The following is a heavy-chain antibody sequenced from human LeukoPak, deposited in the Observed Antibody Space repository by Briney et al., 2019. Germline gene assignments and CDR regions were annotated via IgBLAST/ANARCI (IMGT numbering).Heavy chain of an antibody. CDR2: MNPNSGNT. Sequence: ASVKVSCKASGYTFTSYDINWVRQATGQGLEWMGWMNPNSGNTGYAQKFQGRVTITRNTSISTAYMELSSLRSEDTAVYYCARATFALIAMPNPRHYYYMDVWGKGTTITVSS. D-gene: IGHD2-21*01. V-gene: IGHV1-8*03. J-gene: IGHJ6*03. CDR1: GYTFTSYD. CDR3: ARATFALIAMPNPRHYYYMDV.